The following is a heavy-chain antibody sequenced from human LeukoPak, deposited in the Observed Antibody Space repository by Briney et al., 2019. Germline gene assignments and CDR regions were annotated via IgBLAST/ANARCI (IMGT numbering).Heavy chain of an antibody. D-gene: IGHD2-8*01. J-gene: IGHJ4*02. Sequence: GGSLTLSHAASGFTFSSYATSWVRQPPGKGLEWVSGISASGGSTYYADSVKGRFTLSRNNSKDTLYLQMNSLSAEDTALYYCAKVLQGSWYYFDHWGQGTLVTVSS. CDR3: AKVLQGSWYYFDH. CDR2: ISASGGST. CDR1: GFTFSSYA. V-gene: IGHV3-23*01.